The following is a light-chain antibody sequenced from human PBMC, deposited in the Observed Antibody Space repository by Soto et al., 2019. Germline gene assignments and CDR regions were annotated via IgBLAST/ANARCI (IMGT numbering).Light chain of an antibody. CDR2: EVS. CDR1: SSDVGAYNY. CDR3: TSFKNSDTWV. Sequence: QSALTQPASVSGSPGQSITISCTGSSSDVGAYNYVSWFQQHPDKAPKLLIHEVSNRPSGVSNRFSGSKSGNTASLTISGLQAEDEADYYCTSFKNSDTWVFGGGTKVTVL. V-gene: IGLV2-14*01. J-gene: IGLJ3*02.